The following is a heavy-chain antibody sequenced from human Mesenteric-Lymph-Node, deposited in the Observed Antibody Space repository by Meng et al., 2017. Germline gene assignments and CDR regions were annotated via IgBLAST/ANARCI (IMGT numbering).Heavy chain of an antibody. Sequence: SETLSLTCTVSGGSISSYYWSWIRQPAGKGLERIGRIYTSGSTNYNPSLKSRVTMSVDTSKNQFSLKLSSVTAADTAVYYCARAPLARAVAGTNSHGMDVWGQGTTVTVSS. D-gene: IGHD6-19*01. CDR2: IYTSGST. J-gene: IGHJ6*02. CDR1: GGSISSYY. V-gene: IGHV4-4*07. CDR3: ARAPLARAVAGTNSHGMDV.